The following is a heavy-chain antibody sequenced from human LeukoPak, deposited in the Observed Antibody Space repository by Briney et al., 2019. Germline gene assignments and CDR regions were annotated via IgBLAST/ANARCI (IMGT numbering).Heavy chain of an antibody. V-gene: IGHV1-2*02. J-gene: IGHJ6*03. CDR3: ARRWSSSTSCYTPRMDG. Sequence: ASVKVSCKASGYTFTGYYMHWVRQAPGQGLEWMGWINPKSGGTNYAQMFQGRVTMTRDTSISTAYMALSRLRSDDTAVYYCARRWSSSTSCYTPRMDGWGKGTTVTAS. CDR2: INPKSGGT. D-gene: IGHD2-2*02. CDR1: GYTFTGYY.